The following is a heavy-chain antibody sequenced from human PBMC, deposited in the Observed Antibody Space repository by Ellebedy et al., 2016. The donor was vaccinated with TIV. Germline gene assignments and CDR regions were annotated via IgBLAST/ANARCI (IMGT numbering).Heavy chain of an antibody. J-gene: IGHJ6*02. Sequence: MPGGSLRLSCTVSGASINSYYWTWNRQPPGKGLEWIGYMYYSGSTNYNPSLKSRVTISVDTSKNHFSLKVSSVTAAYTAVYYCARGTYFDFWSGNWKRGDNDYYGLDVWGQGTTVTVSS. CDR3: ARGTYFDFWSGNWKRGDNDYYGLDV. CDR1: GASINSYY. CDR2: MYYSGST. D-gene: IGHD3-3*01. V-gene: IGHV4-59*01.